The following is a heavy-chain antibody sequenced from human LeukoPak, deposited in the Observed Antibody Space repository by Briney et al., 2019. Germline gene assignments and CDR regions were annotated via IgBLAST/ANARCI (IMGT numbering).Heavy chain of an antibody. CDR2: IYYSGNT. J-gene: IGHJ4*02. V-gene: IGHV4-39*01. CDR3: ARQTGSGLFILP. Sequence: SETLSLTCTVSGGSISSSNSYWGWIRQPPGKGLEWIGSIYYSGNTYYNASLKSQVSISIDTSKNQFSLRLTSVTAADTAVYYCARQTGSGLFILPGGQGTLVTVSS. CDR1: GGSISSSNSY. D-gene: IGHD3/OR15-3a*01.